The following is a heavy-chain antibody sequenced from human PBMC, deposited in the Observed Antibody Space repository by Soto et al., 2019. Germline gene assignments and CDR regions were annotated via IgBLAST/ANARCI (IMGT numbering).Heavy chain of an antibody. V-gene: IGHV1-2*02. CDR1: GYTFTGYY. CDR2: INPNSGGT. J-gene: IGHJ4*02. D-gene: IGHD2-2*02. CDR3: ARAGYCSSTSCYMGRFDY. Sequence: ASVKVSCKASGYTFTGYYMHWVRQAPGQGLEWMGWINPNSGGTNYAQKFQGRVTMTRDTSISTAYMELSRLRSDDTAVYYCARAGYCSSTSCYMGRFDYWGQGTLVTVS.